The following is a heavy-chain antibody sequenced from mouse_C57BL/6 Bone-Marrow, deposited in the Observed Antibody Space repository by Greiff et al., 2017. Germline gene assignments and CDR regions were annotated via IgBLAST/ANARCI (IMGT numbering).Heavy chain of an antibody. CDR1: GYTFTNYW. Sequence: QVQLQQSGAELVRPGTSVKMSCKASGYTFTNYWIGWAKQRPGHGLEWIGDIYPGGGYTTYTEKFKGKATLTADKSSSTAYMQFSSLTSEDSAIDYSARTVYYGYDAGLAYGGQGTLVTVSA. J-gene: IGHJ3*01. CDR2: IYPGGGYT. CDR3: ARTVYYGYDAGLAY. V-gene: IGHV1-63*01. D-gene: IGHD2-2*01.